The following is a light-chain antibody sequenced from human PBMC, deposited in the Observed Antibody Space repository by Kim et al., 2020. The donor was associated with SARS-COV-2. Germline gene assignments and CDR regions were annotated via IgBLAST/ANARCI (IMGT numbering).Light chain of an antibody. CDR2: GKN. V-gene: IGLV3-19*01. Sequence: VPLGQTVRITGQGDGVKDYYATWYQQKPGQAPILVIYGKNNRPSGIPDRFSSSSSGNTASLTITGTQAGDEADYYCNSRDSNDNVVFGGGTQLTVL. CDR1: GVKDYY. J-gene: IGLJ2*01. CDR3: NSRDSNDNVV.